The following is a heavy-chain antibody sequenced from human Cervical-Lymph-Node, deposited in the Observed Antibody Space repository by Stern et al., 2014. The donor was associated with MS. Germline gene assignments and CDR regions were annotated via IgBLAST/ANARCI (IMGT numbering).Heavy chain of an antibody. D-gene: IGHD3-16*02. V-gene: IGHV3-11*01. CDR3: STLVAH. Sequence: VQLVESGGGLVKPGGSLRLSCAASGFNFNDLYIHWIRQRPGKGLEWIAYISSSGTSVHYADSVKGRFIVSRNKDSNSFYLQMDSLRAEDTAIYYCSTLVAHWGQGTLVTVSS. CDR1: GFNFNDLY. CDR2: ISSSGTSV. J-gene: IGHJ4*02.